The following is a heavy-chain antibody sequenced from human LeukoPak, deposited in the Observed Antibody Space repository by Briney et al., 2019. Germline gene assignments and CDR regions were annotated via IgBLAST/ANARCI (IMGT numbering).Heavy chain of an antibody. CDR1: GFSLSTSGVG. V-gene: IGHV2-5*02. J-gene: IGHJ5*02. CDR2: IYWDDDK. Sequence: SGPTLVNPTQTLTLTCTFSGFSLSTSGVGVGWIRQSPGKALEWLALIYWDDDKRYSPSLKSRLTITKDTSKNQVVLTMTNMDPVDTGTYYCAHSVVVAAAIAVNWFDPWGQGTLVTVSS. D-gene: IGHD2-2*02. CDR3: AHSVVVAAAIAVNWFDP.